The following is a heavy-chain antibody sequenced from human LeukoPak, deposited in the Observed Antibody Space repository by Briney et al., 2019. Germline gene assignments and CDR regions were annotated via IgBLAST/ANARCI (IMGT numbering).Heavy chain of an antibody. CDR3: ARSVATGLGFSAS. Sequence: PGGSLRLSCPASGFTLSSNYISWVRQAPGKGLDWVSVIFSGGSTYYADSVKDRFIISRDNSKNTLYLQMNSLRADDTAVYYCARSVATGLGFSASWGQGTLVTVSS. J-gene: IGHJ5*02. CDR1: GFTLSSNY. D-gene: IGHD2-21*02. CDR2: IFSGGST. V-gene: IGHV3-66*01.